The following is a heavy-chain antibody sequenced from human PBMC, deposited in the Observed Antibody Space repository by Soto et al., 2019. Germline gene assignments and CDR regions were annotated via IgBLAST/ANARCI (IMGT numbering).Heavy chain of an antibody. Sequence: KPSETLSLTCTVSGGSISSYYWSWIRQPAGKGLEWIGRIYTSGSTNYNPSLKSRVTMSVDTSKNQFSLKLSSVTAADTAVYYCARETTVVVVAAYYFDYWGQGTLVTVSS. CDR3: ARETTVVVVAAYYFDY. CDR1: GGSISSYY. V-gene: IGHV4-4*07. J-gene: IGHJ4*02. CDR2: IYTSGST. D-gene: IGHD2-15*01.